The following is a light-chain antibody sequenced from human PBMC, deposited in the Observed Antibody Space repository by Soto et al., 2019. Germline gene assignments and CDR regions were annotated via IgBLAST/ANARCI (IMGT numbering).Light chain of an antibody. V-gene: IGLV2-18*01. Sequence: QSVLTQPPSVSGSPGQPVTISCTGTSTDFVGYNRVSWYQQPPGTAPKLIIYEASNRPSGVPDRFSGSKSGNTASLTISGLQAADEADYYCSLYTSENTYVFGTGTKVTVL. J-gene: IGLJ1*01. CDR2: EAS. CDR3: SLYTSENTYV. CDR1: STDFVGYNR.